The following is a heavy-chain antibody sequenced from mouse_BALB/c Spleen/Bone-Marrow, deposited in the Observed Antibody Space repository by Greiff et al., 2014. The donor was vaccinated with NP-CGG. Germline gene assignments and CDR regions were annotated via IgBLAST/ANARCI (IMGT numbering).Heavy chain of an antibody. V-gene: IGHV1-4*01. CDR2: INPSSDYT. D-gene: IGHD2-4*01. Sequence: VQLQQSGAELARPGASVKMSCRASGCTFTTYTVHWVKQRPGQGLEWIGYINPSSDYTNYNQKFKDKATLTADKSSSTAYMQLSSLTSEDSAVYYCARRGVYDYPWFVYWGQGTLVTVSA. J-gene: IGHJ3*01. CDR1: GCTFTTYT. CDR3: ARRGVYDYPWFVY.